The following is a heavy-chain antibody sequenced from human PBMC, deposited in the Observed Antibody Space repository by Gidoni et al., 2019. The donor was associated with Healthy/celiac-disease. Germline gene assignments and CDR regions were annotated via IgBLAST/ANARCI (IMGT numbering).Heavy chain of an antibody. D-gene: IGHD4-17*01. CDR1: GGSFSGYY. CDR2: INHSGST. CDR3: ARGTTENWFDP. V-gene: IGHV4-34*01. Sequence: QVQLQQWGAGLLKPSETLSLTCAVYGGSFSGYYWSWIRQPPGKGLELIGEINHSGSTNSTPSLKSRVTISVDTSKNQFSLKLSSVTAADTAVYYCARGTTENWFDPWGQGTLVTVSS. J-gene: IGHJ5*02.